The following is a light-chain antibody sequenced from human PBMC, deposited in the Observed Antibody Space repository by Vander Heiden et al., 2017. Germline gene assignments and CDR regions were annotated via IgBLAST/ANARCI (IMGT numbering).Light chain of an antibody. V-gene: IGKV3-20*01. Sequence: EIVLTQSPGTLSLSPGERATLSCRASQSVSSSYLAWYQQKPGQAPRLLIYGASSRATGIPDRFSGSGSGTDFTLTILRLYPEDFAVSYCQHYGSSPWTFGQGTKVEIK. CDR2: GAS. J-gene: IGKJ1*01. CDR1: QSVSSSY. CDR3: QHYGSSPWT.